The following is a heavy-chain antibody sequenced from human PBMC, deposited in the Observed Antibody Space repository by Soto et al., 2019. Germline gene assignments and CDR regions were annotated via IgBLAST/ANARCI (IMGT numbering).Heavy chain of an antibody. CDR1: GFTFSTYV. J-gene: IGHJ1*01. Sequence: QVQLVESGGGVVQPGRSLRLSCIASGFTFSTYVMHWVRQAPGEGLEWVAGISVDGGSTHYTDSVKGRFTISRDNAKNTVYLQMDSLTVEETTVYYCAREDESRGHAGTFKHWGQGTLVTVSS. CDR2: ISVDGGST. D-gene: IGHD3-22*01. V-gene: IGHV3-30*14. CDR3: AREDESRGHAGTFKH.